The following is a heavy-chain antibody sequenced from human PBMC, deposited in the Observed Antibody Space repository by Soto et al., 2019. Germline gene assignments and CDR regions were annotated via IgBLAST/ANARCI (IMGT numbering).Heavy chain of an antibody. Sequence: EVQLLESGGGLVQPGGSLRLSCAASGVTFSCYAMSWVRQAPGKGLFWVSAISGSGGSTYYADSAKGRFTISRDNSKNTLYLQMNSLRAEDTAVYYCAKERVWGGATNYVDYWGQGTLVTVSS. V-gene: IGHV3-23*01. CDR1: GVTFSCYA. D-gene: IGHD1-26*01. CDR3: AKERVWGGATNYVDY. CDR2: ISGSGGST. J-gene: IGHJ4*02.